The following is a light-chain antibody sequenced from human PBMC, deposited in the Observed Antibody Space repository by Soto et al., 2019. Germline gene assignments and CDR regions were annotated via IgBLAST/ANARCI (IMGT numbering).Light chain of an antibody. V-gene: IGLV2-8*01. CDR3: SSYAGSNSYV. CDR2: GVT. CDR1: SSDVGGYNF. J-gene: IGLJ1*01. Sequence: QSVLTQPPSASGSPGQSVTISCTGTSSDVGGYNFVSWYQHHPGKAPKLMIYGVTKRPSGVPDRFSGSKSGNTAPLTVSGLQAEDEADYYCSSYAGSNSYVFGTGTKVTVL.